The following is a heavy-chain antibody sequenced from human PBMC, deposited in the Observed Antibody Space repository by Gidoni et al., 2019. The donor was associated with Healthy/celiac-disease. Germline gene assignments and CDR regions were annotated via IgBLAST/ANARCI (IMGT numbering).Heavy chain of an antibody. CDR1: GGSISSGSYY. CDR2: IYTSGST. D-gene: IGHD4-17*01. V-gene: IGHV4-61*02. Sequence: QVQLQESGPGLVKPSQTLSLTCTVSGGSISSGSYYWSWIRQPAGKGLEWIGRIYTSGSTNYNPSLKSRVTISVDTSKNQFSLKLSSVTAADTAVYYCARDGSLSDYGDYVPQDAFDIWGQGTMVTVSS. CDR3: ARDGSLSDYGDYVPQDAFDI. J-gene: IGHJ3*02.